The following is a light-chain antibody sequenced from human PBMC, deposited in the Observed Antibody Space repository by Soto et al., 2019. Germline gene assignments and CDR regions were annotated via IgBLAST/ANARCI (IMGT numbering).Light chain of an antibody. CDR1: SGHTTYA. CDR3: CSYAGSSTEDVV. CDR2: VNGDGRH. Sequence: QLVLTQSPSASASLGASVKLTCTLNSGHTTYAIAWHQQQPEKGPRYLMKVNGDGRHNKGDGIPDRFSGSKSGNTASLTISGLQAEDEADYYCCSYAGSSTEDVVFGGGTKVTVL. J-gene: IGLJ2*01. V-gene: IGLV4-69*01.